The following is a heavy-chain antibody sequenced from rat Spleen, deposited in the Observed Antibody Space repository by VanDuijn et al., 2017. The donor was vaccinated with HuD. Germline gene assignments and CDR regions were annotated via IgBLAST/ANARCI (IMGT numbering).Heavy chain of an antibody. J-gene: IGHJ2*01. CDR3: ARNYYDGSLDF. CDR2: INKDGSTM. V-gene: IGHV4-2*01. CDR1: GFNLNDYW. Sequence: EVKLVESGGGLVQPGSSLKLSCAASGFNLNDYWMGWVRQAPGKGLEWIGEINKDGSTMNYTPSLKEKFTIFRDTAQNTLYLQMSKLGSEDTAIYYCARNYYDGSLDFWGQGVMVTVSS. D-gene: IGHD1-12*03.